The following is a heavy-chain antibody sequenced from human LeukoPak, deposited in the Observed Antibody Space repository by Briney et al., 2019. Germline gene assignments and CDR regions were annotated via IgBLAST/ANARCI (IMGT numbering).Heavy chain of an antibody. CDR3: AREAPGDRVSQNYYYYYMDV. CDR2: INTNTGNP. D-gene: IGHD2-21*02. Sequence: GASVKVSCKASGYTFTSYAMNWVRQAPGQGLEWMGWINTNTGNPTYAQGFTGRFVFSLDTSVSTAYLQISSLKAEDTAVYCCAREAPGDRVSQNYYYYYMDVWGKGTTVTVSS. V-gene: IGHV7-4-1*02. J-gene: IGHJ6*03. CDR1: GYTFTSYA.